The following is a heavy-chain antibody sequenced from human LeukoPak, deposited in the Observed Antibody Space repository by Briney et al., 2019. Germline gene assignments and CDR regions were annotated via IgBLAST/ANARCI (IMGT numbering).Heavy chain of an antibody. J-gene: IGHJ4*02. CDR1: GYTFTSYY. D-gene: IGHD2-2*01. Sequence: ASVKVSCKASGYTFTSYYMHWLRQAPGQGLEWMGIINPSGGSTSYAQKFQGRVTMTRDTSTSTVYMELSSLRSEDTAVYYCARDLQLEDFDYWGQGTLVTVSS. CDR2: INPSGGST. V-gene: IGHV1-46*01. CDR3: ARDLQLEDFDY.